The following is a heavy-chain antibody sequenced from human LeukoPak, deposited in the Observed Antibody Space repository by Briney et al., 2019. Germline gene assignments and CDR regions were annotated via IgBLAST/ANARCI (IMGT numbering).Heavy chain of an antibody. Sequence: SETLSLTCAVSGGSISSSHWWSWVRPPPGKGLEWIGEIYHSGSTIYNPSLKSRVTISVDKSKNQCSLKLSSVTAADTAVYYCAKKPTPYYYDSSGYYWGQGTLVTVSS. CDR3: AKKPTPYYYDSSGYY. V-gene: IGHV4-4*02. CDR2: IYHSGST. J-gene: IGHJ4*02. CDR1: GGSISSSHW. D-gene: IGHD3-22*01.